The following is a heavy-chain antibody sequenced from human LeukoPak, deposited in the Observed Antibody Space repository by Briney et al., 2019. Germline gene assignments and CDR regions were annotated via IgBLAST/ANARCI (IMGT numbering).Heavy chain of an antibody. CDR2: MYPGDSDI. CDR3: ARFVGACSGGSCYSDY. J-gene: IGHJ4*02. Sequence: GESLKISCQGSGYSFSDYWIGWVRQMPGKGLEWMGIMYPGDSDIRYSPSFQGQVTISADKSINTAYLQWNSLKASDTAMYYCARFVGACSGGSCYSDYWGQGTLVTVSS. D-gene: IGHD2-15*01. V-gene: IGHV5-51*01. CDR1: GYSFSDYW.